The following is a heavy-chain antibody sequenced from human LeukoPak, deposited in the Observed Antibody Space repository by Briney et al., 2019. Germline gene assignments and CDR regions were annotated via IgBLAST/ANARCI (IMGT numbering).Heavy chain of an antibody. CDR3: AREGIAAVDGYGRGNYYMDV. J-gene: IGHJ6*03. Sequence: GASVKVSCKASGYTFTSYGISWVRQAPGQGLEWMGWINPNSGGTNYAQKFQGRVTMTRDTSISTAYMELSRLRSDDTAVYYCAREGIAAVDGYGRGNYYMDVWGKGTTVTVSS. CDR2: INPNSGGT. CDR1: GYTFTSYG. V-gene: IGHV1-2*02. D-gene: IGHD6-13*01.